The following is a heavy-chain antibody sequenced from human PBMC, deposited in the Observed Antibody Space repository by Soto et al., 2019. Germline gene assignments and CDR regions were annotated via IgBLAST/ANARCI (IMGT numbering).Heavy chain of an antibody. D-gene: IGHD3-10*01. CDR3: ARSRITMVRGVIRGSYGMDV. Sequence: SETLSLTCTVSGGSISSYYWSWIRQPPGKGLEWIGYIYYSGSTNYNPSLKSRVTISVNTSKNQFSLKLSSVTAADTAVYYCARSRITMVRGVIRGSYGMDVWGQGTTVTVSS. V-gene: IGHV4-59*01. J-gene: IGHJ6*02. CDR2: IYYSGST. CDR1: GGSISSYY.